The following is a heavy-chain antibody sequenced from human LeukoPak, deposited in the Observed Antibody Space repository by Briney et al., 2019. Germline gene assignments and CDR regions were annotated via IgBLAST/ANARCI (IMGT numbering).Heavy chain of an antibody. CDR3: ARDSIALWFGAYYMDV. J-gene: IGHJ6*03. CDR1: GFTFSSYA. Sequence: PGGSLRLSCAASGFTFSSYAMHWVRQAPGKGLEWVAVISYDGSNKYYADSVKGRFTISRDNSKNTLYLQMNSLRAEDTAVYYCARDSIALWFGAYYMDVWGKGTTVTVSS. V-gene: IGHV3-30-3*01. CDR2: ISYDGSNK. D-gene: IGHD3-10*01.